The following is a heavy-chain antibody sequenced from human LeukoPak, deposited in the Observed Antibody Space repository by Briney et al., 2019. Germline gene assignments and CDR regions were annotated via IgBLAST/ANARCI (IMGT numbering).Heavy chain of an antibody. CDR2: ISGSGGST. Sequence: GGSLRLSCAASGFTFSSYAMSWVRQAPGKGLEWVSAISGSGGSTYYADSVKGRFTISRDNSKNTLYVQMNSLRAEDTAVYYCAKEYDYVWESYRSHIDYWGQGTLVTVSS. J-gene: IGHJ4*02. D-gene: IGHD3-16*02. V-gene: IGHV3-23*01. CDR1: GFTFSSYA. CDR3: AKEYDYVWESYRSHIDY.